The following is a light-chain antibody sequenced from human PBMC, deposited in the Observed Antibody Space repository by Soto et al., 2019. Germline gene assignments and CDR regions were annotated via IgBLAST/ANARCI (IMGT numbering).Light chain of an antibody. CDR1: SSDVGGYNY. J-gene: IGLJ1*01. Sequence: QSLLTQPPSASGSPGQSVTISCTGTSSDVGGYNYVSWYQQHPGKAPKLMIYKVSKRPSGVPDRFSGSKSGNTASLTVSGLQAEDEADYYCSSYAGSNNSLYVFGTGTKVTVL. CDR2: KVS. CDR3: SSYAGSNNSLYV. V-gene: IGLV2-8*01.